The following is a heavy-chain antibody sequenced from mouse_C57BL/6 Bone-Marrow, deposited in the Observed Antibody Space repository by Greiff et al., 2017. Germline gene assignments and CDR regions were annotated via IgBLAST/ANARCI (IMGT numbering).Heavy chain of an antibody. D-gene: IGHD2-5*01. CDR1: GFTFSNYW. V-gene: IGHV6-3*01. J-gene: IGHJ2*01. Sequence: EVQLQQSGGGLVQPGGSMKLSCVASGFTFSNYWMNWVRQSPEKGLEWVAQIRLKSDNYATHYAESVKGRFTISRDDSKSSVYLQMNNLRAEDTGIYYCTGGPGVTFDYWGQGTTLTVSS. CDR2: IRLKSDNYAT. CDR3: TGGPGVTFDY.